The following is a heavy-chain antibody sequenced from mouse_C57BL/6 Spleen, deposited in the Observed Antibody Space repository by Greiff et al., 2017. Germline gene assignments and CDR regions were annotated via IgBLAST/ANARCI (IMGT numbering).Heavy chain of an antibody. J-gene: IGHJ4*01. V-gene: IGHV1-42*01. CDR2: INPSTGGT. D-gene: IGHD1-1*01. CDR3: ASGTTVVAPMDY. Sequence: EVQLQQSGPELVKPGASVKISCKASGYSFTGYYMNWVKQSPEKSLEWIGEINPSTGGTTYNQKFKAKAKLTVDKSSSTAYMQLKSLKSEDSAVYYCASGTTVVAPMDYWGQGTSVTVSS. CDR1: GYSFTGYY.